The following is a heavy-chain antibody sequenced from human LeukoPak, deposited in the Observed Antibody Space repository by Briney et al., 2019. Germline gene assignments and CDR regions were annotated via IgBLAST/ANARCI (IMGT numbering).Heavy chain of an antibody. Sequence: GGSLRLSCAASGFTFSSYSMMWVRQAPGKGLEWVSYISSSSTTIYYADSVKGRSTISRDNAKNSVYLQMNSLRAEDTAVYYCARETSQKGAHYMDVWGKGTTVTISS. CDR1: GFTFSSYS. J-gene: IGHJ6*03. D-gene: IGHD3-16*01. CDR3: ARETSQKGAHYMDV. CDR2: ISSSSTTI. V-gene: IGHV3-48*01.